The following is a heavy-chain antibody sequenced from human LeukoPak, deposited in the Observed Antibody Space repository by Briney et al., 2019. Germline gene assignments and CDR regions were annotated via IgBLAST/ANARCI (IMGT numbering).Heavy chain of an antibody. D-gene: IGHD3-22*01. Sequence: AXVKVSCKASGYTFTSYGISWVRQAPGQGLEWMGWISAYNGNTNYAQKLQGRVTMTTDTSTSTAYMELRSLRSDDTAVYYCARSLGSYYYDSSGYDPDFDYWGQGTLVTVSS. CDR2: ISAYNGNT. J-gene: IGHJ4*02. CDR3: ARSLGSYYYDSSGYDPDFDY. V-gene: IGHV1-18*01. CDR1: GYTFTSYG.